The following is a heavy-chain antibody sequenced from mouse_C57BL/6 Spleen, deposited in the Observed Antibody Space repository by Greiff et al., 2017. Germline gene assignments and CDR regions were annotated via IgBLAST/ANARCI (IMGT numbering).Heavy chain of an antibody. Sequence: QVQLQQPWAELVKPGASVKLSCKASGYTFTSYWMHWVKQRPGQGLEWIGMIHPNSGSTNYNAKFKSKATLTVDKSSSTAYMQLSSLTSEDSAVYYCARGTYGNYDYWGQGTTLTVSS. J-gene: IGHJ2*01. CDR2: IHPNSGST. CDR1: GYTFTSYW. D-gene: IGHD2-1*01. V-gene: IGHV1-64*01. CDR3: ARGTYGNYDY.